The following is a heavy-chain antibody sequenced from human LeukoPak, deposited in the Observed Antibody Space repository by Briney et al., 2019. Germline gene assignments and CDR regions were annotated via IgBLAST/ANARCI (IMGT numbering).Heavy chain of an antibody. V-gene: IGHV4-59*08. J-gene: IGHJ4*01. CDR1: GGSIGSFY. CDR2: VFDSGST. D-gene: IGHD5-12*01. CDR3: ARQNGAYTGYDSFDY. Sequence: SETLSLTCTVSGGSIGSFYWSWLRQPPGKTLEWIANVFDSGSTNYNPPLASRVTVSVDTSKNQFSLRLSSVTVSDTAVYYCARQNGAYTGYDSFDYWGQGTLLTVSS.